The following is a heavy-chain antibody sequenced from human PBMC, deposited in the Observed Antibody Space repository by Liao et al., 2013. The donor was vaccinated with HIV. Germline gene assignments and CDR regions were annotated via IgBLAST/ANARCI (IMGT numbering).Heavy chain of an antibody. CDR2: IYTSGST. V-gene: IGHV4-61*02. D-gene: IGHD3-3*01. CDR3: AITNLGHYDFWSGPHDAFDI. J-gene: IGHJ3*02. CDR1: GGSISSGSYY. Sequence: QVQLQESGPGLVKPSQTLSLTCTVSGGSISSGSYYWSWIRQPAGKGLEWIGRIYTSGSTNYNPSLKSRVTISVDTSKNQFSLKLSSVTAADTAVYYCAITNLGHYDFWSGPHDAFDIWGQGTMVTVSS.